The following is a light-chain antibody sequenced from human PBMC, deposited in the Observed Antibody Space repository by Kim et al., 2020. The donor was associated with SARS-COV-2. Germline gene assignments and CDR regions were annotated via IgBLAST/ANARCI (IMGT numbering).Light chain of an antibody. Sequence: QYVLTQPASVSGSPGQSTTISCTGTSSDVGYYKSVSWYQQHPGKAPKLILYDVSERASGVSNRFSGSQSGNTASLTISGLQAEDEADYYCTSHTTSSTYVFGSGTKVTVL. J-gene: IGLJ1*01. V-gene: IGLV2-14*03. CDR2: DVS. CDR1: SSDVGYYKS. CDR3: TSHTTSSTYV.